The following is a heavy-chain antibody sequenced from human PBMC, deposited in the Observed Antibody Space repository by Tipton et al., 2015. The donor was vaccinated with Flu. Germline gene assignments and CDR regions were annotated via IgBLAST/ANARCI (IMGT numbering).Heavy chain of an antibody. V-gene: IGHV4-34*01. Sequence: TLSLTCAVYGGSFSGYYWSWIRQPPGKGLEWIGEINHSGSTYYSPSLKSRVTISADTSNNQFSLRLSSVTAADTAMYYCARQPSYETFGLFLPGWFDPWGQGTLVTVSS. CDR1: GGSFSGYY. D-gene: IGHD3/OR15-3a*01. J-gene: IGHJ5*02. CDR3: ARQPSYETFGLFLPGWFDP. CDR2: INHSGST.